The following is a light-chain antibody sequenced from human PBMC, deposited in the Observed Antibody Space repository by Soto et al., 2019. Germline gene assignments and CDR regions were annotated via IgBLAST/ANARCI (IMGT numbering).Light chain of an antibody. CDR2: EVS. Sequence: QSALTQPASVSGSPGQSITISCTGTSSDIGSYNFVSWYQHHPGKAPKLLIYEVSYRPSGISDRFSGSKSANTASLTISGPQAGDEADLFCPPNQSTTPPPPLVFGSGTKLTVL. J-gene: IGLJ1*01. CDR1: SSDIGSYNF. CDR3: PPNQSTTPPPPLV. V-gene: IGLV2-14*01.